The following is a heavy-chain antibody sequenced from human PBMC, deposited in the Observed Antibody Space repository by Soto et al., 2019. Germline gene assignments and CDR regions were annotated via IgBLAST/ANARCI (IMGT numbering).Heavy chain of an antibody. CDR3: ARDRLRYCSGGSCYYYGMDV. Sequence: QVQLQESGPGLVKPSQTLSLTCTVSGGSVSSGGYYWSWIRQHPGKGLEWVAVISYDGSNKYYADSVKGRFTISRDNSKNTLYLQMNSLRAEDTAVYYCARDRLRYCSGGSCYYYGMDVWGQGTTVTVSS. D-gene: IGHD2-15*01. J-gene: IGHJ6*02. CDR1: GGSVSSGG. CDR2: ISYDGSNK. V-gene: IGHV3-30-3*01.